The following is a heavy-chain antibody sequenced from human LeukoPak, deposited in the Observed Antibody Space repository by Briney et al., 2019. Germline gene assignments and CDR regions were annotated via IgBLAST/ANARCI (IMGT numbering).Heavy chain of an antibody. CDR2: IYYSGST. J-gene: IGHJ1*01. D-gene: IGHD6-13*01. CDR3: ARGPGIAAAGQGYFQH. CDR1: GGSISSSSYY. V-gene: IGHV4-39*07. Sequence: SETLSLTCTVSGGSISSSSYYWGWIRQPPGKGLEWIGSIYYSGSTYYNPSLKSRVTISVDTSKNQFSLKLSSVTAADTAVYYCARGPGIAAAGQGYFQHWGQGTLVTVSS.